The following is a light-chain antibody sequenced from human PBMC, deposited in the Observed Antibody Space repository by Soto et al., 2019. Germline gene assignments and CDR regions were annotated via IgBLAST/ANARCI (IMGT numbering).Light chain of an antibody. J-gene: IGKJ5*01. CDR2: TAS. CDR1: QSIDDW. Sequence: GDRVTIPCRASQSIDDWLAWYQQKPGKAPKLLIYTASSLQSGVPSRFSGSGSGTEFTLTISSLQPDDFATYYCQQYHRYITFGQGTRLEIK. CDR3: QQYHRYIT. V-gene: IGKV1-5*03.